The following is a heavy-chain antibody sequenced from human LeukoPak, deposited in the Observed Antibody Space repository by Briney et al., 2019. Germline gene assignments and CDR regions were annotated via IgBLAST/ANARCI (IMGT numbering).Heavy chain of an antibody. J-gene: IGHJ4*02. CDR3: ASYSSEYYFDY. CDR2: IYYSGST. V-gene: IGHV4-39*01. CDR1: GGSISSSSYY. Sequence: PSETLSLTCTVSGGSISSSSYYWGWIRQPPGKGLEWIGSIYYSGSTYYNPSLKSRVTISVDTSKNQFSLKLSSVTAADTAVYCCASYSSEYYFDYWGQGTLVTVSS. D-gene: IGHD3-22*01.